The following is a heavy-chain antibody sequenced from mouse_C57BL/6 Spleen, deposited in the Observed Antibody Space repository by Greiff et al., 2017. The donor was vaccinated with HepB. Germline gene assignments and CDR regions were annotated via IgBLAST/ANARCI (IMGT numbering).Heavy chain of an antibody. CDR3: ARRIYYGNAGFAY. CDR2: ILPGSGST. J-gene: IGHJ3*01. V-gene: IGHV1-9*01. Sequence: VQGVESGAEPMKPGASVKLSCKATGYTFTGYWIEWVKQRPGHGLEWIGEILPGSGSTNYNEKFKGKATFTADTSSKTAYMQLSSLTTEDSAIYYCARRIYYGNAGFAYWGQGTLVTVSA. CDR1: GYTFTGYW. D-gene: IGHD2-1*01.